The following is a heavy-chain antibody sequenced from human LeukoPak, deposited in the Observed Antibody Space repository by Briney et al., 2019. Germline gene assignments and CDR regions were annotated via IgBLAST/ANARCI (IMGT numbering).Heavy chain of an antibody. CDR3: ARFPHGRHSSDVFDI. CDR1: GGSISSSSYY. J-gene: IGHJ3*02. V-gene: IGHV4-39*01. Sequence: SETLSLTCTVSGGSISSSSYYWGWIRQPPGKGLEWIGSIYYGGSTYYNPSLKSRVTISVDTSKNQFSLKLSSVTAADTAVYYCARFPHGRHSSDVFDIWGQGTMVTVSS. D-gene: IGHD2-15*01. CDR2: IYYGGST.